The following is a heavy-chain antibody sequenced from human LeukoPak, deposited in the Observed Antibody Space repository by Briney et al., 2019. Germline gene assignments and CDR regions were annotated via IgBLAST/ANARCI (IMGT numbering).Heavy chain of an antibody. CDR1: GGSFSGYY. J-gene: IGHJ5*02. CDR3: ARRVREFAIIAAAGKSWFDP. Sequence: SETLSLTCAVYGGSFSGYYWSWIRQPPGKGLEWIGEINHSGSTNYNPSLKSRVTISVDTSKNQFSLKLSSVTAADTAVYYCARRVREFAIIAAAGKSWFDPWGQGTLVTVSS. CDR2: INHSGST. V-gene: IGHV4-34*01. D-gene: IGHD6-13*01.